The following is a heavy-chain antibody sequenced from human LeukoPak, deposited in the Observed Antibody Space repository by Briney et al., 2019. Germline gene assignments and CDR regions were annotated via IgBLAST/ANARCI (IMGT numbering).Heavy chain of an antibody. CDR2: MDPNSGNT. CDR3: ARGPRGPRRNWFDP. D-gene: IGHD3-10*01. CDR1: GYTFTSYD. V-gene: IGHV1-8*01. J-gene: IGHJ5*02. Sequence: GASVKVSCTASGYTFTSYDINWVRQATGQGLEWMGWMDPNSGNTGYAQKFQGRVTMTRNTSISTAYMELSSLRSEDTAVYYCARGPRGPRRNWFDPWGQGTLVTVSS.